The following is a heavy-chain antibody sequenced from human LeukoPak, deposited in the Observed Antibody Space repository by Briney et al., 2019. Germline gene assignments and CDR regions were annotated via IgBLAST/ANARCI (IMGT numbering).Heavy chain of an antibody. CDR1: GFTFSIHA. CDR3: AKEQYSSGKSPSDF. D-gene: IGHD3-10*01. J-gene: IGHJ4*02. CDR2: ISGSGATT. Sequence: PGGSLRLSCAASGFTFSIHAMTWVRQAPRRGLEWVSAISGSGATTDYADSVKGRFTISRDNSKNTVHLQMNSLRAEDTAVFYCAKEQYSSGKSPSDFWGQGTLVTVSS. V-gene: IGHV3-23*01.